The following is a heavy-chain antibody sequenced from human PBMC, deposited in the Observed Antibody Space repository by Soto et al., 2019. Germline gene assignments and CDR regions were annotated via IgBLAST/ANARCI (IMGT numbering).Heavy chain of an antibody. Sequence: PSETLSLTCAVSGGSISSGGYSWSWIRQHPGKGLEWIGFIYYSGSTYYNPSLKSRLAISLDTSKNQFSLKLTSVTAADTAVYFCARVTTILNWFDPWGQGTLVTVSS. V-gene: IGHV4-31*11. J-gene: IGHJ5*02. D-gene: IGHD3-3*01. CDR3: ARVTTILNWFDP. CDR2: IYYSGST. CDR1: GGSISSGGYS.